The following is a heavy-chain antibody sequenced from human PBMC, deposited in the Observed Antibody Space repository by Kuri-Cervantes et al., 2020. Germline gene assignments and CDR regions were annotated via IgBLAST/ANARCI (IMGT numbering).Heavy chain of an antibody. J-gene: IGHJ4*02. Sequence: GESLKISCAASGFTFSSYGMHWVRQAPGKGLEWVAVISYDGSNKYYADSVKGRFTISRDNSKNTLYLQMNSLSAEDTAVYYCVRRYFDYWGQGTLVTVSS. CDR1: GFTFSSYG. CDR2: ISYDGSNK. CDR3: VRRYFDY. V-gene: IGHV3-30*03.